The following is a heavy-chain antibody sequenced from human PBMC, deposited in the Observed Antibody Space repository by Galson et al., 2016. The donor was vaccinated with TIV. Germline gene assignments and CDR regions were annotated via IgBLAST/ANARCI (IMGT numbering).Heavy chain of an antibody. D-gene: IGHD2-15*01. V-gene: IGHV3-9*01. J-gene: IGHJ4*02. Sequence: SLRLSCAASGFTFDDYAMHWVRHVPGKGLEWVAGMSPNGGEKGYEDSVKGRFIISRDNAKTSLYLQMSSLRAEDTALYYCARGLSLTVVADCFEYWGQGALVTVSS. CDR1: GFTFDDYA. CDR2: MSPNGGEK. CDR3: ARGLSLTVVADCFEY.